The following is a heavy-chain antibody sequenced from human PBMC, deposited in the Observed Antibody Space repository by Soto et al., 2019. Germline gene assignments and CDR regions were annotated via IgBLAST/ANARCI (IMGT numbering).Heavy chain of an antibody. CDR2: ISHDGSNK. V-gene: IGHV3-30*03. Sequence: QVQLVESGGGVVQPGRSLRLSCAASGFTFSSYGMHWVRQAPGKGLEWVAVISHDGSNKYYADSVKGRFTISRDNSKNALYLQMNRLRAEGTAVYYCAIDSRSVVVTAPDGYWGPGSLGSVSS. D-gene: IGHD2-21*02. J-gene: IGHJ4*02. CDR1: GFTFSSYG. CDR3: AIDSRSVVVTAPDGY.